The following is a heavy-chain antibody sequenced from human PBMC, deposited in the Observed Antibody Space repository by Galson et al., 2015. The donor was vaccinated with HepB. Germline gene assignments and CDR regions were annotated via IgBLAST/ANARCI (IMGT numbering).Heavy chain of an antibody. J-gene: IGHJ5*02. V-gene: IGHV3-64*01. CDR1: GFTFSSYA. Sequence: SLRLSCAASGFTFSSYAMHWVRQAPGKGLEYVSAISSNGGSTYYANYVKGRFTISRDNSKNTLYLQMGSLRAEDMAVYYCARGGLAVLFSLRFDPWGQGTLVTVPS. CDR2: ISSNGGST. D-gene: IGHD6-19*01. CDR3: ARGGLAVLFSLRFDP.